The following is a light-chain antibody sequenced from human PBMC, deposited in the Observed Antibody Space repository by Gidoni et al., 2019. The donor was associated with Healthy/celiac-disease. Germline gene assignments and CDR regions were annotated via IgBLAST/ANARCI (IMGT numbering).Light chain of an antibody. V-gene: IGKV1-13*02. CDR1: QGMSSA. Sequence: AIQLHPSPSSLSASVGARVTITCRASQGMSSALAWYQQKPGTAPKLLIYDASSLESGVPSRFSGSGSGTDFTLTISSLQPEDFATYYCQQFNSYPITFGQGTRLEIK. J-gene: IGKJ5*01. CDR3: QQFNSYPIT. CDR2: DAS.